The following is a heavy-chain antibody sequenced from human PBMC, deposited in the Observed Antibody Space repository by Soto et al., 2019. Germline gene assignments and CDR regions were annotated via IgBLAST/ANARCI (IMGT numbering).Heavy chain of an antibody. CDR2: IYYSGST. CDR1: GGSISSSSYY. V-gene: IGHV4-39*01. CDR3: ARHDGICSGGSCYSEWFDP. D-gene: IGHD2-15*01. J-gene: IGHJ5*02. Sequence: QLQLQESGPGLVKPSETPSLTCTVSGGSISSSSYYWGWIRQPPGKGLEWIGSIYYSGSTYYNPSLKSRVTISVDTSKNQFSLTLSSVTAADTAVYYCARHDGICSGGSCYSEWFDPWGQGTLVTVSS.